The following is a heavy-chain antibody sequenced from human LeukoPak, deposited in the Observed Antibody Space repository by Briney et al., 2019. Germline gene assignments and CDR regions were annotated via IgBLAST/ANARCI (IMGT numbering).Heavy chain of an antibody. CDR1: GYTFTSYD. D-gene: IGHD5-18*01. CDR3: ARDGYSYGYRYFDY. V-gene: IGHV1-8*03. J-gene: IGHJ4*02. CDR2: MNPNSGNT. Sequence: ASVKVSCKASGYTFTSYDINWVRQATGQGLEWMGWMNPNSGNTGYAQKFQGRVTITRNTSISTAYMELSSLRSADTAVYYCARDGYSYGYRYFDYWGQGTLVTVSS.